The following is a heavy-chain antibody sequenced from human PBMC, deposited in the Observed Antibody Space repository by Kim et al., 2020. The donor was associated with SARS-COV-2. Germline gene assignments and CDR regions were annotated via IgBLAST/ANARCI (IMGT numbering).Heavy chain of an antibody. J-gene: IGHJ5*02. V-gene: IGHV4-31*03. CDR1: GGSISSGGYY. CDR2: IYYSGST. Sequence: SETLSLTCTVSGGSISSGGYYWSWIRQHPGKGLEWIGYIYYSGSTYYNPSLKSRVTISVDTSKNQFSLKLSSVTAADTAVYYCAREVFEFGRFGELLLDWFDPWGQGTLVTVSS. D-gene: IGHD3-10*01. CDR3: AREVFEFGRFGELLLDWFDP.